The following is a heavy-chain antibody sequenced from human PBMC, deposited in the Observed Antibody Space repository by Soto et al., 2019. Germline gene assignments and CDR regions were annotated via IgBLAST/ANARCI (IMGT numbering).Heavy chain of an antibody. Sequence: QITLKESGPTLVKPTQTLTLTCTFSGFSLSTSGVGVDWIRQAPGKAPQLLAIIYWYDDDRYSRFLKNGLTNTDDTSKDQVDITITNVDPEDTETYYHAHRILGPPFDYCGQRTLSTVSP. CDR3: AHRILGPPFDY. V-gene: IGHV2-5*01. CDR1: GFSLSTSGVG. J-gene: IGHJ4*02. D-gene: IGHD2-15*01. CDR2: IYWYDDD.